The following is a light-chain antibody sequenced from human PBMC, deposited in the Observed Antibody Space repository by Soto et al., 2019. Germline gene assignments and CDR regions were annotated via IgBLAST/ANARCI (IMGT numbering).Light chain of an antibody. V-gene: IGLV2-11*01. CDR2: DVS. CDR3: CLYAGSYTPVV. CDR1: SSDVGGYNY. Sequence: QSALTQPRSVSGSPGQSVTISCTGTSSDVGGYNYVSWYQQHPGKAPKLMIYDVSKRPSGVPDRFSGSKSGNTASLTISGLQAEDEADYYCCLYAGSYTPVVFGGGTKVTVL. J-gene: IGLJ2*01.